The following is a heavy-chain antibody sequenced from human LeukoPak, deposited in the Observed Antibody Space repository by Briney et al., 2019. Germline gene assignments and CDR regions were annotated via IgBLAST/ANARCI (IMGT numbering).Heavy chain of an antibody. CDR2: INSDGSST. V-gene: IGHV3-74*01. D-gene: IGHD3-10*01. CDR3: ARVGHYYGSGSLDY. J-gene: IGHJ4*02. CDR1: GFTFSSYW. Sequence: GGSLRLSCEASGFTFSSYWMHWVRQAPGKGLVWVSRINSDGSSTSYADSVKGRFTISRDNAKNTLYLQMNSLRAEDTAVYYCARVGHYYGSGSLDYWGQGTLVTVSS.